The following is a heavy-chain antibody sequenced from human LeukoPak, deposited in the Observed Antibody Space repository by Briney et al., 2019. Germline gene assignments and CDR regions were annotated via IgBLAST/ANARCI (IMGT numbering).Heavy chain of an antibody. V-gene: IGHV3-48*03. CDR2: ISSSGSTI. Sequence: PGGSLRLSCAASGYTFSSYETHWVRQAPGEGREWISYISSSGSTIHYTDSVKGRVTISRDNAKNSLYLQMNSLRAEDTTVYYCARDRSGSSGDFDMWGQGAMVTVS. D-gene: IGHD6-19*01. J-gene: IGHJ3*02. CDR3: ARDRSGSSGDFDM. CDR1: GYTFSSYE.